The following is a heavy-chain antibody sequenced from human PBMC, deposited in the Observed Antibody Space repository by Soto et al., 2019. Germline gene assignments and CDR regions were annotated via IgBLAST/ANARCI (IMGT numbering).Heavy chain of an antibody. CDR1: GFTFSTYA. CDR3: EKAIGGSCYWSVGN. D-gene: IGHD2-15*01. Sequence: PGGSLRLSCAASGFTFSTYAMSWVRQAPGKGLEWVSVISGSGSSTYYADSVKGRFTISRDISKNTLHLQMNGLRDDDTAVYYSEKAIGGSCYWSVGNWGLGALVTVSS. V-gene: IGHV3-23*01. J-gene: IGHJ4*02. CDR2: ISGSGSST.